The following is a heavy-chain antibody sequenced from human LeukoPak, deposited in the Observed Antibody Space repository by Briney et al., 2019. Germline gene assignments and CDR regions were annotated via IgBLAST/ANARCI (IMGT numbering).Heavy chain of an antibody. CDR2: IRSKASGGAI. CDR1: GFNFGNYA. D-gene: IGHD1-14*01. CDR3: TREVDGMSAY. V-gene: IGHV3-49*04. J-gene: IGHJ4*02. Sequence: GGSLRLSCTASGFNFGNYAMSWVRQAPGKGLEWLGFIRSKASGGAIEYDPSVDGRFTISRDDSKSIAYLQMTSLKTEDTATYCCTREVDGMSAYWGQGTLVTVSS.